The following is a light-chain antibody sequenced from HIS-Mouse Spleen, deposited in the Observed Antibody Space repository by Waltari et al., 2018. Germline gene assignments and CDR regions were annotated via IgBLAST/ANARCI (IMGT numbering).Light chain of an antibody. CDR1: NIGRKS. CDR2: DDS. J-gene: IGLJ2*01. V-gene: IGLV3-21*02. Sequence: SYVLTQPPSVSVAPGQTARITCGGNNIGRKSVHWYQQKPGQAPVLVVYDDSDRPSGIPERFSGSNSGNTDTLTISRVEAGDEADYYCQVWDSSSDLVVFGGGTKLTVL. CDR3: QVWDSSSDLVV.